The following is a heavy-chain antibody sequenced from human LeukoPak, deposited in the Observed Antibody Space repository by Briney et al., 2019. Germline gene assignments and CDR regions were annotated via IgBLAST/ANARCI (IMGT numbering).Heavy chain of an antibody. CDR2: ISHSGTT. V-gene: IGHV4-4*02. D-gene: IGHD3-16*01. CDR1: GAXIAIDSW. J-gene: IGHJ4*02. Sequence: PSGTLSLTCAVSGAXIAIDSWWTWVRQPPDKGLEWIGEISHSGTTAYNPSLKSRVIISIDKSQNQFSLILTSVTAADTAMYYCAQVWGSWGQGTLVTVSS. CDR3: AQVWGS.